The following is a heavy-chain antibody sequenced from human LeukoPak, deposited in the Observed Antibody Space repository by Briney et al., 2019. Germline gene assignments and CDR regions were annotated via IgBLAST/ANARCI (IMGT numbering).Heavy chain of an antibody. CDR3: ARGFSSSWYLSARGPPPPPWFDP. D-gene: IGHD6-13*01. CDR1: GFTFSSYS. V-gene: IGHV3-21*01. J-gene: IGHJ5*02. CDR2: ISSSSSYI. Sequence: GGSLRLSCAASGFTFSSYSMNWVRQAPGKGLEWVSSISSSSSYIYYADSVKGRFTISRDNAKNSLYLQMNSLRAEDTAVYYCARGFSSSWYLSARGPPPPPWFDPWGQGTLVTVSS.